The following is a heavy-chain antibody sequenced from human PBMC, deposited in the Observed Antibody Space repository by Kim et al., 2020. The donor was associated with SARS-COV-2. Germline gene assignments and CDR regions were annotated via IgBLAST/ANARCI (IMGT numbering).Heavy chain of an antibody. J-gene: IGHJ4*02. CDR2: IHWNDDK. CDR3: ANRGGTGTKLDY. Sequence: SGPTLVNPTQTLTLTCSFSGFSLSTSGLGVGWIRQPPGKALEWLALIHWNDDKRYSPSLKTRLTVTMATSRNQVVLTMTNMDPVDSGTYYCANRGGTGTKLDYWAQGTLVTVSS. D-gene: IGHD1-1*01. V-gene: IGHV2-5*01. CDR1: GFSLSTSGLG.